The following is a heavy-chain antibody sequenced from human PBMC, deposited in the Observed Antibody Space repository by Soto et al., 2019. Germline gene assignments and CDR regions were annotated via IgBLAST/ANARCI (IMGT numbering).Heavy chain of an antibody. D-gene: IGHD3-3*01. CDR3: ARERRIFGVVGRQSNNWFDP. J-gene: IGHJ5*02. CDR1: GGSISSSSYY. Sequence: PSETLSLTCTVSGGSISSSSYYWGWIRQPPGKGLEWIGSIYYSGSTYYNPSLKSRVTISVDTSKNQFSLKLSSVTAADTAVYYCARERRIFGVVGRQSNNWFDPWGQGTLVTVSP. CDR2: IYYSGST. V-gene: IGHV4-39*02.